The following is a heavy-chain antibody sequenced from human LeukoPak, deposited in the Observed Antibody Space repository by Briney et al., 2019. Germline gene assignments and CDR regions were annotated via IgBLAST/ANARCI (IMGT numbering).Heavy chain of an antibody. Sequence: SGGSLRLSCAASGFTFSDYYMSWIRQAPGKGLEWVSAIGGSGGSTYYADSVKGRFTISRDNSKNTLYLQMNSLRAEDTAVYYCAKGLGLRQQLVPYDYWGQGTLVTVSS. CDR1: GFTFSDYY. D-gene: IGHD6-13*01. CDR3: AKGLGLRQQLVPYDY. V-gene: IGHV3-23*01. CDR2: IGGSGGST. J-gene: IGHJ4*02.